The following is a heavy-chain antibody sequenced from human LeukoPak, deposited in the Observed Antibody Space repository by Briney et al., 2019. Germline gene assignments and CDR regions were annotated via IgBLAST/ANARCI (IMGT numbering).Heavy chain of an antibody. CDR2: ISAYNGNT. Sequence: ASVKVSCKASGYTFTSYGISWVRQAPGQGLEWMGWISAYNGNTNYAQKLQGRVTMTTDTSTSTAYMELRSLRSDDTAVYYCARVEGYCSSTSCYYYYGMDVWGQGTTVTVSS. CDR1: GYTFTSYG. V-gene: IGHV1-18*01. CDR3: ARVEGYCSSTSCYYYYGMDV. J-gene: IGHJ6*02. D-gene: IGHD2-2*01.